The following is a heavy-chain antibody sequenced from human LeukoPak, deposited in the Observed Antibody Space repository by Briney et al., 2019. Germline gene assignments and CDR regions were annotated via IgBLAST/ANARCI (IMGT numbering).Heavy chain of an antibody. CDR3: ARDITRRHAQWLVDY. D-gene: IGHD6-19*01. CDR1: GFTFSNYG. J-gene: IGHJ4*02. CDR2: ITSNGDTT. V-gene: IGHV3-64*02. Sequence: TGGSLRLSCTASGFTFSNYGMHWVRQAPGKRLEYVSTITSNGDTTYYTDSVKGRFTISRDNSKSTLYLQMGSLRAEDMAVYYCARDITRRHAQWLVDYWGQGTLVIVSS.